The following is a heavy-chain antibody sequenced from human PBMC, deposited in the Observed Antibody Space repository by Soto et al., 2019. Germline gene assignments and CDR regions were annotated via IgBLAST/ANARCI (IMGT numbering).Heavy chain of an antibody. CDR2: INHSGST. CDR1: GGSFSGYY. V-gene: IGHV4-34*01. D-gene: IGHD5-18*01. Sequence: TLFLTCAVYGGSFSGYYWRWIRQPPGKGLEWIGEINHSGSTNYNTSLKSRVTISGDTSKNQFSLKLSSVTAADTAVYYWAREIELWFNWFDPWGQGTLVTVSS. CDR3: AREIELWFNWFDP. J-gene: IGHJ5*02.